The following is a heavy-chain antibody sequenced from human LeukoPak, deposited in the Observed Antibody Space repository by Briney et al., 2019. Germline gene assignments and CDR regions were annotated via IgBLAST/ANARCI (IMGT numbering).Heavy chain of an antibody. CDR1: GGTFSSYA. V-gene: IGHV1-69*13. CDR3: ARSRYPGYSYGKSDYYYGMDV. J-gene: IGHJ6*02. D-gene: IGHD5-18*01. CDR2: IIPIFGTA. Sequence: SVKVSCKASGGTFSSYAISWVRQAPGQGLEWMGGIIPIFGTANYAQEFQGRVTITADESTTTAYMELSSLRSEDTAVYYCARSRYPGYSYGKSDYYYGMDVWGQGTTVTVSS.